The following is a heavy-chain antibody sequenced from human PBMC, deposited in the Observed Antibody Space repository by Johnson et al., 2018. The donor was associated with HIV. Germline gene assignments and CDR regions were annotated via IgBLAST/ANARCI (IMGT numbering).Heavy chain of an antibody. J-gene: IGHJ3*02. CDR1: GFTFSNAW. V-gene: IGHV3-15*01. CDR3: TTEGDAFDI. CDR2: IKSKSDGETT. Sequence: VQLVESGGGLVKPGGSLTLSCAVSGFTFSNAWMSWVRQAPGKGLEWVGRIKSKSDGETTDYAAPVRGRFTVSRDDSKNKVYLQMNSLKIEDTAVYFCTTEGDAFDIWGQGTMVIVSS.